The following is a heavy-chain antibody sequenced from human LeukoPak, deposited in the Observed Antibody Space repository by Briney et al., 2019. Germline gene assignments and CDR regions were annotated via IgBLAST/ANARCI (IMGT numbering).Heavy chain of an antibody. Sequence: SETLSLTCTVSGGSISSGDYCWSWIRQPPGKGLEWIGYICYSGSTYYTPSLKSRVTISVDTSKNQFSLKLSSVTAADTAVYYCARVAHAFDIWGQGTMVTVSS. CDR3: ARVAHAFDI. CDR2: ICYSGST. CDR1: GGSISSGDYC. V-gene: IGHV4-30-4*01. J-gene: IGHJ3*02.